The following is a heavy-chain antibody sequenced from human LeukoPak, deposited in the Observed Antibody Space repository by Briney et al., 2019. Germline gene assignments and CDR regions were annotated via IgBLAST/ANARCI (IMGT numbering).Heavy chain of an antibody. CDR3: AELGITMIGGV. Sequence: GGSLRLSCAASGFTFSSYGMHWVRQASGKGLEWVAVISYDGSNKYYAESVKGRFTISRDNAKNSLYLHMNSLRAEDTAVYYCAELGITMIGGVWGKGTTVTISS. D-gene: IGHD3-10*02. CDR1: GFTFSSYG. CDR2: ISYDGSNK. J-gene: IGHJ6*04. V-gene: IGHV3-30*18.